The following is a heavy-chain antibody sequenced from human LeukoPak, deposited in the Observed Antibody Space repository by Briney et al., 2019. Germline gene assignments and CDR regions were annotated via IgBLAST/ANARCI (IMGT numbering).Heavy chain of an antibody. D-gene: IGHD3-9*01. CDR1: GFTFSSYG. Sequence: GGSLRLSCAASGFTFSSYGMIWVRQAPGKGLEWVSAISGSGGSTYYADSVKGRFTISRDNSKNTLYLQMKSLRAEDTAVYYCAKDQGYFDPLDYWGQGTLVTVSS. CDR3: AKDQGYFDPLDY. CDR2: ISGSGGST. J-gene: IGHJ4*02. V-gene: IGHV3-23*01.